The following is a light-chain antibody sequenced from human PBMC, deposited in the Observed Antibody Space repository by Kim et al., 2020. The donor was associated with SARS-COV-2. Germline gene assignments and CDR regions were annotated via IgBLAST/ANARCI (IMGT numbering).Light chain of an antibody. J-gene: IGKJ2*01. CDR3: QHYGNSPPYT. V-gene: IGKV3-20*01. CDR2: GVS. CDR1: QTISPTS. Sequence: TMLTQSPGTLSLSPGETATLSCRASQTISPTSFSWYQQKPGQAPRLLIYGVSRRAAGIPDRFSGSGSGTDFTLTITRLEPEDFAVYYCQHYGNSPPYTFGQGTKLDI.